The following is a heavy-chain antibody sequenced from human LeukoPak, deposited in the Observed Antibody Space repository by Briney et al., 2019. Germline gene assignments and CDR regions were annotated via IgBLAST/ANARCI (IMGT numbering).Heavy chain of an antibody. Sequence: SETLSLTCTVSGVSISSNNYYWGWIRQPPGKGLEWIGSIYYGGYTYYNPSLKSRVTISEDTSKNQFSLKLSSVTAADTAIYYCQSRFLEWLLDYWGQGTLVTVSS. V-gene: IGHV4-39*01. D-gene: IGHD3-3*01. CDR1: GVSISSNNYY. CDR3: QSRFLEWLLDY. CDR2: IYYGGYT. J-gene: IGHJ4*02.